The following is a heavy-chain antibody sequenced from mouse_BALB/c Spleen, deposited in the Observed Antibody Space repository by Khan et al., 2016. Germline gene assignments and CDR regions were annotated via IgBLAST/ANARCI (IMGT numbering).Heavy chain of an antibody. CDR3: TRAGYDYPFAY. Sequence: QVQLKQSGAELVKPGASVKLSCKASGYTFTSYYMYWVKQRPGQGLEWIGEINPSHGDTNFNERFKSKATLTVDKSSSTTYMQFSSLTSEDSAVYYWTRAGYDYPFAYWGQGTLVTVSA. D-gene: IGHD2-4*01. CDR1: GYTFTSYY. V-gene: IGHV1S81*02. CDR2: INPSHGDT. J-gene: IGHJ3*01.